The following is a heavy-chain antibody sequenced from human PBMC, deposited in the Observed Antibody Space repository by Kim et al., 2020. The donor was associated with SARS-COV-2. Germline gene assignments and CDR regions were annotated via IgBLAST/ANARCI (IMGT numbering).Heavy chain of an antibody. D-gene: IGHD6-13*01. J-gene: IGHJ4*02. CDR3: VRVAVGASSWYYFDS. Sequence: DPLKSRFTISEDNAENSLYLGMNSLRPGDTAVYYCVRVAVGASSWYYFDSWGQGTLVTVSS. V-gene: IGHV3-11*05.